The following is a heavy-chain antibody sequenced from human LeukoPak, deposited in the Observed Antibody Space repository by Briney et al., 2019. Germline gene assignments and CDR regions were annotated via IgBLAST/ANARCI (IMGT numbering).Heavy chain of an antibody. D-gene: IGHD3-10*01. CDR2: IYPGASDV. Sequence: GESLKISCKASGYSFPNFWIGWVRQMPGKGLEWMGVIYPGASDVRYSPSFQGEVTVSADKSTSTAYLQWSSLKASDTAMYHCARHAPLLWFGEINWFDPRGQGTLVTVSS. CDR1: GYSFPNFW. J-gene: IGHJ5*02. V-gene: IGHV5-51*01. CDR3: ARHAPLLWFGEINWFDP.